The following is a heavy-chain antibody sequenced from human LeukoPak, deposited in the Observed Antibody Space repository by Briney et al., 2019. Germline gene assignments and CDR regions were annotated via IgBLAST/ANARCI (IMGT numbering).Heavy chain of an antibody. J-gene: IGHJ4*02. CDR2: ISARDGST. CDR3: AKEIAVAGRPLLDS. D-gene: IGHD6-19*01. Sequence: PGGSPRLSCAASGFTFSSYAMSWVRQAPGKGPEWVSGISARDGSTWYGDSGKGRFTISRDISKNTPYLQMNSLRADDTAVYYCAKEIAVAGRPLLDSWGQGTLVTVSS. V-gene: IGHV3-23*01. CDR1: GFTFSSYA.